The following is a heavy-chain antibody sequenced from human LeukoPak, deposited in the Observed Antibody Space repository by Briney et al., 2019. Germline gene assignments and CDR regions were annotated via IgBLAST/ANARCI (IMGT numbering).Heavy chain of an antibody. D-gene: IGHD3-10*01. Sequence: ASVKVSCKASGYTFTGYYMHCVRQAPGQGLEWMGWINPNSGGTNYAQKFQGRVTMTRDTSISTAYMELSRLRSDDTAVYYCARAWFGESSLPPNDYWGQGTLVTVSS. CDR1: GYTFTGYY. V-gene: IGHV1-2*02. CDR3: ARAWFGESSLPPNDY. CDR2: INPNSGGT. J-gene: IGHJ4*02.